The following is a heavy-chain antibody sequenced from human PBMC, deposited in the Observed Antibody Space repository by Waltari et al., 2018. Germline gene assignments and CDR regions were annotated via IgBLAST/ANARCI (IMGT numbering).Heavy chain of an antibody. CDR2: INEDGRTT. CDR3: IRDLAGAWGH. D-gene: IGHD7-27*01. J-gene: IGHJ4*02. CDR1: GFTFSSNW. V-gene: IGHV3-74*03. Sequence: EVQLVESGGGLVQPGGSLRLSCAASGFTFSSNWLHWVRQVPGKGLLWVSRINEDGRTTTYADSVKGRFTISRDNAKNTLYLQMNSLRAEDTAVYYCIRDLAGAWGHWGQGTLVTVSS.